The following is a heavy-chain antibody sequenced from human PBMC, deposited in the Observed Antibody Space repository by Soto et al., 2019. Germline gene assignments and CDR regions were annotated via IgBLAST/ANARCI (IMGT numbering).Heavy chain of an antibody. CDR3: ARVFGEHGV. Sequence: QVQLVESGGGVVHPGRSLRLSCAASGFTFSSYAMHWVRQAPGKGLEWVAVISYDGSNKYYADSVKGRFTISRDNSKNTLYLQMNSLRAEDTAVYYCARVFGEHGVWGQGTLVTVSS. CDR1: GFTFSSYA. D-gene: IGHD3-10*01. J-gene: IGHJ4*02. V-gene: IGHV3-30-3*01. CDR2: ISYDGSNK.